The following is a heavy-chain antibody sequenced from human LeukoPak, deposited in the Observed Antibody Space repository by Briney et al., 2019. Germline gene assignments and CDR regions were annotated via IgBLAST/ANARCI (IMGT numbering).Heavy chain of an antibody. D-gene: IGHD4-11*01. CDR3: TRGLEDPLQFDS. Sequence: PGGSLRLSCIGSGFTFGDYVLNWVRQAPGKGLEWVGFIRTKALRETTQYAASVRGRFIISRDDSKSIAYLQMNSLKTEDTAVYYCTRGLEDPLQFDSWGQGTLVTVSS. CDR2: IRTKALRETT. J-gene: IGHJ4*02. CDR1: GFTFGDYV. V-gene: IGHV3-49*04.